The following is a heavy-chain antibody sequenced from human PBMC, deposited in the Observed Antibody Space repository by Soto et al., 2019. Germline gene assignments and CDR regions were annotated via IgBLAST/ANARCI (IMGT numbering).Heavy chain of an antibody. D-gene: IGHD3-16*01. Sequence: PSETLSLTCTVSGGSISSYYWSWIRQPPGKGLEWIGYIYYSGSTNYNPSLKSRVTISVDTSKNQFSLKLSSVTAADTAVYYCARVGGTYYDYIWGSYPADDAFDIWGQGTMVT. CDR2: IYYSGST. J-gene: IGHJ3*02. CDR1: GGSISSYY. CDR3: ARVGGTYYDYIWGSYPADDAFDI. V-gene: IGHV4-59*01.